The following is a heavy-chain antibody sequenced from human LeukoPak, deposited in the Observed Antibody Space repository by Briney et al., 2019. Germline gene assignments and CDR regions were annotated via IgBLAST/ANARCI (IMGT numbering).Heavy chain of an antibody. CDR1: GFTFSSYW. V-gene: IGHV3-7*01. Sequence: PGGSLRLSCAASGFTFSSYWMSWVRQAPGKGLEWVANIKQDGSEKHYVDSVKGRFTISRDNAKKSLFLHMNSLRVEDTAVYYCARGSEYTSSTNYYFDYWGQGTWSPSPQ. J-gene: IGHJ4*02. CDR2: IKQDGSEK. D-gene: IGHD6-6*01. CDR3: ARGSEYTSSTNYYFDY.